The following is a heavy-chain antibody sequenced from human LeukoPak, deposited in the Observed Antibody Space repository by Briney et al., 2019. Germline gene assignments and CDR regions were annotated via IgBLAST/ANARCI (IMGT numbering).Heavy chain of an antibody. D-gene: IGHD1-7*01. CDR2: IYYSGST. CDR1: GGSISSSSYY. Sequence: SETLSLSCTVSGGSISSSSYYWGWIRQPPGKGLEWIGSIYYSGSTYYNPSLKSRVTISVDTSKNQFSLKLSSVTAAGTAVCYCARRSSMSDAFFDYWGQGTLVTVSS. J-gene: IGHJ4*02. CDR3: ARRSSMSDAFFDY. V-gene: IGHV4-39*01.